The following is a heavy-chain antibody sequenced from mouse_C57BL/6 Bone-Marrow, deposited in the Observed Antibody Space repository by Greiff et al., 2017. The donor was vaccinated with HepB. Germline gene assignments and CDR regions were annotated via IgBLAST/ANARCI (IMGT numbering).Heavy chain of an antibody. J-gene: IGHJ4*01. D-gene: IGHD3-2*02. Sequence: VQLQQPGAELVKPGASVKMSCKASGYTFTSYWITWVKQRPGQGLEWIGDIYPGSGSTNYNEKFKSKATLTVDTSSSTAYMQLSSLTSEDSAVYYCARGLRPDYYAMDYWGQGTSVTVSS. CDR2: IYPGSGST. CDR1: GYTFTSYW. CDR3: ARGLRPDYYAMDY. V-gene: IGHV1-55*01.